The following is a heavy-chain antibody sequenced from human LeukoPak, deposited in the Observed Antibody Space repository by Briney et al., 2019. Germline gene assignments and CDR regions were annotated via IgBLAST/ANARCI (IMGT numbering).Heavy chain of an antibody. CDR2: ISYDSRSI. D-gene: IGHD6-13*01. J-gene: IGHJ4*02. V-gene: IGHV3-21*04. CDR1: GFTFSPYG. Sequence: PGGSLRLSCEASGFTFSPYGMTWVRQAPGKGLEWVSTISYDSRSIGYADSVKGRFTISRDNAKSSTFLQMNSLRVEDTAVYYCAKTRPLDSSSWSHGDYWGQGTLVTVSS. CDR3: AKTRPLDSSSWSHGDY.